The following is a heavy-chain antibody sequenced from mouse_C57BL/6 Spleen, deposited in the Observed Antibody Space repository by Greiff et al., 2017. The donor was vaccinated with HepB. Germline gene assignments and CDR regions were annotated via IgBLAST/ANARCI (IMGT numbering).Heavy chain of an antibody. J-gene: IGHJ3*01. Sequence: EVKVVESEGGLVQPGSSMKLSCTASGFTFSDYYMAWVRQVPEKGLEWVANINYDGSSTYYLDSLKSRFIIPRDNAKNILYLQMSSLKSEDTATYYCARDRGDHSFAYWGQGTLVTVSA. CDR3: ARDRGDHSFAY. CDR1: GFTFSDYY. CDR2: INYDGSST. D-gene: IGHD3-1*01. V-gene: IGHV5-16*01.